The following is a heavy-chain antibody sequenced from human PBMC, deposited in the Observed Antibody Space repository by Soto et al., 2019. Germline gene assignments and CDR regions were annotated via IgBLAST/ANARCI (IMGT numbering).Heavy chain of an antibody. CDR2: ISAYTGNT. V-gene: IGHV1-18*01. J-gene: IGHJ4*02. D-gene: IGHD3-10*01. Sequence: KVSCKASGCAFTSYGTSLVRRLLRQELERMGWISAYTGNTTYEPKIQGRVTMTTDTSTSTAYLELRSLRSGDTAVSSCGLMGISKIREVHDYRGQGTLVTVSS. CDR1: GCAFTSYG. CDR3: GLMGISKIREVHDY.